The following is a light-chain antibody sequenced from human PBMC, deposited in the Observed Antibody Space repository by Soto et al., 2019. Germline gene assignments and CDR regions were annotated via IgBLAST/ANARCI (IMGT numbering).Light chain of an antibody. CDR1: QRVSNN. J-gene: IGKJ5*01. Sequence: EIVLTQSPASLSVSPGERATLSCRASQRVSNNLAWYQQKPGQAPMLLIYDASTRDTGLPASFSVSVSGTKFSLTIISLQSEDFAVYYCQHYHKWPITFGQGTRLEIK. CDR2: DAS. V-gene: IGKV3-15*01. CDR3: QHYHKWPIT.